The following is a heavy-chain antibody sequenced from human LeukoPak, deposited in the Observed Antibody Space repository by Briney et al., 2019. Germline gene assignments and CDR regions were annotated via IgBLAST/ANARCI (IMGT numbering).Heavy chain of an antibody. CDR3: ARLYYYDSSGLPGDWFDP. CDR1: GYSFTSYW. V-gene: IGHV5-51*01. Sequence: GESLKISCKGSGYSFTSYWIGWVRQMPGKGLEWMWIIYPGDSDTRYSPSFQGQVTISADKSISTAYLQWSSLKASDTAMYYCARLYYYDSSGLPGDWFDPWGQGTLVTVSS. J-gene: IGHJ5*02. D-gene: IGHD3-22*01. CDR2: IYPGDSDT.